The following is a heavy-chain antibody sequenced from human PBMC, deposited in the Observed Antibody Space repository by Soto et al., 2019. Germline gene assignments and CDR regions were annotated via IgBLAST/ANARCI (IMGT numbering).Heavy chain of an antibody. CDR3: ARDSYNFDD. Sequence: SETLSLTCTVSGRSIRSYYWSWIRQPPGKGLEWIGYIYYSGSTDYNPSLKSRVTMSVDTSKNQFSLKLRSVTAADTAVYYCARDSYNFDDWGQGILVTVSS. CDR2: IYYSGST. J-gene: IGHJ4*02. CDR1: GRSIRSYY. V-gene: IGHV4-59*01. D-gene: IGHD5-18*01.